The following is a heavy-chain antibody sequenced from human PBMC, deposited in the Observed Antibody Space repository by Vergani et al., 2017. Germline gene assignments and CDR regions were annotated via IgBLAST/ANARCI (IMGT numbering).Heavy chain of an antibody. V-gene: IGHV3-72*01. D-gene: IGHD3-3*01. CDR1: GFTFSDHY. J-gene: IGHJ6*03. CDR3: ARESLGYDFTTFYYYYYMDV. CDR2: TRNKANSYTT. Sequence: EVQLVESGGGLVQPGGSLRLSCAASGFTFSDHYMDWVRQAPGKGLEWVGRTRNKANSYTTEYAASVKGRFTISRDDSKNSLYLQMNSLKTEDTAVYXCARESLGYDFTTFYYYYYMDVWGKGTTVTVSS.